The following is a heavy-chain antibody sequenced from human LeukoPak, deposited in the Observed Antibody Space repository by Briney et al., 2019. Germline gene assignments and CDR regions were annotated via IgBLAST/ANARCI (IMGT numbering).Heavy chain of an antibody. J-gene: IGHJ4*02. V-gene: IGHV4-30-4*01. CDR1: GGSISSGDYY. CDR2: IYYSGST. D-gene: IGHD3-22*01. CDR3: ARVGTSYYYDSSGYYYYY. Sequence: PSQTLSLTCTVSGGSISSGDYYWRWLRQPPGKGLEWIGYIYYSGSTYYNPSLKSRITISVDTSKNQFSLKLSSVTAADTAGYYCARVGTSYYYDSSGYYYYYWGQGTLVTVSS.